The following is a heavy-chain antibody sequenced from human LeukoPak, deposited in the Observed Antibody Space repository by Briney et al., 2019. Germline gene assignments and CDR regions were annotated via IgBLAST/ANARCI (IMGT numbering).Heavy chain of an antibody. J-gene: IGHJ4*02. D-gene: IGHD3-10*01. Sequence: PSETLSLTCAVCGGSFSGYYWSWIRQPPGKGLEWIGEINHSGSTNYNPSLKSRVTISVDTSKNQFSLKLSSVTAADTAVYYCARGTAWGYYGSGSYYYWGQGTLVTVSS. V-gene: IGHV4-34*01. CDR1: GGSFSGYY. CDR3: ARGTAWGYYGSGSYYY. CDR2: INHSGST.